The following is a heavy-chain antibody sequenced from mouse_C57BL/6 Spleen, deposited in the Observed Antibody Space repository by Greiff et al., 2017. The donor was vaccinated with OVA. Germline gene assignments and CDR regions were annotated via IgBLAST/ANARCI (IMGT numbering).Heavy chain of an antibody. Sequence: VQLQQSGAELVKPGASVKLSCKASGYTFTSYWMQWVKQSPGQGLEWIGEIDPSASYTNYYQTFKGKATLTVDKSSSTAYMQLSSLTSEDTAVYYCARRRDWYFDVWGTGTTVTVAS. CDR3: ARRRDWYFDV. CDR1: GYTFTSYW. V-gene: IGHV1-50*01. CDR2: IDPSASYT. J-gene: IGHJ1*03.